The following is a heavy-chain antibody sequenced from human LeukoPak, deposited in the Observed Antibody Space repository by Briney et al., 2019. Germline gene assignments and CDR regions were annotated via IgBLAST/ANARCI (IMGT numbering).Heavy chain of an antibody. CDR3: AKPGYCSGGSCYYYYYDMDV. CDR1: GFTFSSYG. D-gene: IGHD2-15*01. CDR2: ISGSGGNT. J-gene: IGHJ6*02. V-gene: IGHV3-23*01. Sequence: PGGSLRLSCAASGFTFSSYGMHWVRQAPGKGLEWVSAISGSGGNTNYADSVKGRFTISRDNSKNTLYLQMNSLRAEDTAVYYCAKPGYCSGGSCYYYYYDMDVWGQGTTVTVSS.